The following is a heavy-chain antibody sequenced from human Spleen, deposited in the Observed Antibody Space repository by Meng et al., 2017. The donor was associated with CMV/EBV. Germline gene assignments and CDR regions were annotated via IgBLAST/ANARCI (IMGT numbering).Heavy chain of an antibody. V-gene: IGHV4-59*01. CDR3: AREIQDSSNSDLNWFDP. Sequence: SCKVSGDSIRRYYWSWIRQPPGKGLEWIGDFFYSGSTNYNPSLKSRVTISVDTSKNQFSLRLNSVTAADTAVYYCAREIQDSSNSDLNWFDPWGQGTLVTVSS. CDR2: FFYSGST. J-gene: IGHJ5*02. D-gene: IGHD4-11*01. CDR1: GDSIRRYY.